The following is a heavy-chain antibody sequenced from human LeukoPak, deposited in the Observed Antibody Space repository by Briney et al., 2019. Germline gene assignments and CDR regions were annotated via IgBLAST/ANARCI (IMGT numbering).Heavy chain of an antibody. CDR1: GFTFSAYG. V-gene: IGHV3-33*06. D-gene: IGHD1-26*01. CDR2: IWYDGTNK. CDR3: AKDDSGSLDY. J-gene: IGHJ4*02. Sequence: GRSLRLSCTASGFTFSAYGIHWVRQAPGKGLERLAVIWYDGTNKYYADSVKGRFTISRDNSKNTVSLQMNSLRAEDTALYYCAKDDSGSLDYWGQGTLVTVSS.